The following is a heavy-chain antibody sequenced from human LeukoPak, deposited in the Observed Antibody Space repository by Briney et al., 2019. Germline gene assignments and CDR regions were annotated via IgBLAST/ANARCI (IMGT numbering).Heavy chain of an antibody. D-gene: IGHD1-26*01. Sequence: ASVKVSCKASGYTFTGYYMHWVRQAPGQGLEWMGRINPNSGGTNYAQKFQGRVTMARDTSISTAYMELSRLRSEDTAVYYCATAPNSGSYQLLYYGMDVWGQGTTVTVSS. CDR3: ATAPNSGSYQLLYYGMDV. CDR1: GYTFTGYY. J-gene: IGHJ6*02. CDR2: INPNSGGT. V-gene: IGHV1-2*06.